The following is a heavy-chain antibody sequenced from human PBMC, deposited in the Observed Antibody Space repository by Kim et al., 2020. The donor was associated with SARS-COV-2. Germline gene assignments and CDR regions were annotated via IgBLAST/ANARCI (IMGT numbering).Heavy chain of an antibody. CDR1: GGSISSSSYY. CDR3: ARDRYYGSGPQYWFDP. J-gene: IGHJ5*02. D-gene: IGHD3-10*01. V-gene: IGHV4-39*07. Sequence: SETLSLTCTVSGGSISSSSYYWGWIRQPPGKGLEWIGSIYYSGSTYYNPSLKSRVTISVDTSKNQFSLKLSSVTAADTAVYYCARDRYYGSGPQYWFDPWGQGTLVTVSS. CDR2: IYYSGST.